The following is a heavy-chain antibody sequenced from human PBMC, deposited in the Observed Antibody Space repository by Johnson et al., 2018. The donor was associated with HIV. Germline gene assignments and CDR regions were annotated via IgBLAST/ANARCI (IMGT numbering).Heavy chain of an antibody. Sequence: VQLVESGGALVKPGGSLRVSCAASGFTFSNAWMSWVRQAPGKGLEWVGRTKSKTAGGTIDHGAPVKGRFTTPRDDSKNPLDLQMNSLKTEDTAVYYCTTDWDIVVVPAPAFDIWGQGTMVTVSS. V-gene: IGHV3-15*02. CDR3: TTDWDIVVVPAPAFDI. CDR1: GFTFSNAW. CDR2: TKSKTAGGTI. D-gene: IGHD2-2*01. J-gene: IGHJ3*02.